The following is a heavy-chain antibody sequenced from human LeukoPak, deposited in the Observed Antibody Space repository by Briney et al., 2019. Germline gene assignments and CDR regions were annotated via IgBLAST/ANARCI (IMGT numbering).Heavy chain of an antibody. J-gene: IGHJ2*01. D-gene: IGHD4-17*01. Sequence: SETLSLTGTVSGGSISSRSYYWGWIRQPPGKGLVWIGKISDSGSTNYNPSLKSRVTISVDTSKNQFSLKLSSVTAADTAVYYCARGSYYGDYVHWYFDLWGRGTLVTVSS. CDR3: ARGSYYGDYVHWYFDL. CDR2: ISDSGST. V-gene: IGHV4-39*07. CDR1: GGSISSRSYY.